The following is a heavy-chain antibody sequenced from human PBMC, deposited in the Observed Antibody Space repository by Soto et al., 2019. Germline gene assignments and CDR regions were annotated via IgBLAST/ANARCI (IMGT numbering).Heavy chain of an antibody. CDR1: GYSFTSYW. J-gene: IGHJ4*02. CDR3: ARTSSGSYLIDY. V-gene: IGHV5-10-1*01. Sequence: GESLKISCKGSGYSFTSYWISWVRQMPGKGLEWMGRIDPSDSYTNYSPSFQGHVTISADKSISTAYLQWSSLKASGTAMYYCARTSSGSYLIDYWGQGTLVTVSS. D-gene: IGHD1-26*01. CDR2: IDPSDSYT.